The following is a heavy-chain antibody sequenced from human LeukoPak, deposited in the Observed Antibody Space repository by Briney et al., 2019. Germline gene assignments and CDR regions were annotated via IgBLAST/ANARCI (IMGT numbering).Heavy chain of an antibody. CDR1: GYSFPTYW. D-gene: IGHD6-13*01. J-gene: IGHJ4*02. CDR2: IYPGDSDT. V-gene: IGHV5-51*01. Sequence: GESLKISCKGSGYSFPTYWIGWVRQMPGKGLEWMGIIYPGDSDTRYSPSFQGQVTISADKSISTAYPQWSSLKASDTAMYYCARREYSSSWYFDYWGQGTLVTVSS. CDR3: ARREYSSSWYFDY.